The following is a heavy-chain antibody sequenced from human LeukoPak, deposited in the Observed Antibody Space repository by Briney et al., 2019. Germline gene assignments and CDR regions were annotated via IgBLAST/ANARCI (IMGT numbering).Heavy chain of an antibody. CDR2: ISSSSSYT. CDR1: GFTFSDYY. CDR3: ARDITMVRGVIINYYYYGMDV. V-gene: IGHV3-11*06. J-gene: IGHJ6*04. Sequence: GGSLRLSCAASGFTFSDYYMSWIRQAPGKGLEWVSYISSSSSYTNYADSVKGRFTISRDNAKNSLYLQMNSLRAEDTAVYYCARDITMVRGVIINYYYYGMDVWSKGTTVTVSS. D-gene: IGHD3-10*01.